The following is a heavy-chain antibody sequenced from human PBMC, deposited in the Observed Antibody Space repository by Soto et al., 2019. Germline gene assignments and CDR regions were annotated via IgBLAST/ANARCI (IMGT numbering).Heavy chain of an antibody. D-gene: IGHD2-2*01. CDR2: MNPNSGNT. CDR3: ARGVGSSTRHYYYYYMDV. V-gene: IGHV1-8*01. J-gene: IGHJ6*03. Sequence: QVQLVQSGAEVNKPGASVKVSCKASGYTFTSYDINWVRQATGRGLEWMGWMNPNSGNTGDAQKYQGRVIRTRNTSIITAYMELSSLRSEDTAVYYCARGVGSSTRHYYYYYMDVWGKGTTVTVSS. CDR1: GYTFTSYD.